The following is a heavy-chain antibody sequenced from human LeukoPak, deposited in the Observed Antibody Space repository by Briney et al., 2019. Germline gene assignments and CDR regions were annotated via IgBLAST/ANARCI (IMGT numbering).Heavy chain of an antibody. CDR2: IYYSGST. CDR3: ARHERGYDSQFDY. D-gene: IGHD5-12*01. CDR1: GGSISSSSYY. Sequence: PSETLSLTCTVSGGSISSSSYYWGWIRQPPGKGLEWIGSIYYSGSTYYNPSLKSRVTISVDTSKNQFSLKLSSVTAADTAVYYCARHERGYDSQFDYWGQGTLVTVSS. V-gene: IGHV4-39*01. J-gene: IGHJ4*02.